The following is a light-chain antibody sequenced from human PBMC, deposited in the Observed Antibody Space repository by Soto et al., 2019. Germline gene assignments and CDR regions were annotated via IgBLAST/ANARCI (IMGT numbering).Light chain of an antibody. CDR2: DAS. J-gene: IGKJ1*01. CDR3: QQRSNWPRT. V-gene: IGKV3-11*01. Sequence: IVMTQSPATLSVSPREVATLSFMASESISSYLAWYQQKPGQAPRLLIYDASNRATGIPARFSGSGSGTDFTLTISSLEPEDFAVYYCQQRSNWPRTFGQGTKVDI. CDR1: ESISSY.